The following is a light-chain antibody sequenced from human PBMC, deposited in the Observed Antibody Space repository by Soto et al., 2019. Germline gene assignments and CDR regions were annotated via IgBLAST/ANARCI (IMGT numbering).Light chain of an antibody. V-gene: IGKV3-11*01. J-gene: IGKJ3*01. CDR2: DAS. CDR3: QQRSNWPPELT. CDR1: QSVSSS. Sequence: EIVLTQSPYTLSLSPGERATLSCRASQSVSSSLAWYQQKPGQAPRLLIYDASNMATGIPARFSGSGSGTDFTLTISSLGPEDFAVYYCQQRSNWPPELTFGPGTKVDIK.